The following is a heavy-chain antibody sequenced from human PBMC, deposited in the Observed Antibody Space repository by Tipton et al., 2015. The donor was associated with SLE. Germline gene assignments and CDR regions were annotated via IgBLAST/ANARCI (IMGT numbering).Heavy chain of an antibody. J-gene: IGHJ3*02. V-gene: IGHV1-2*06. Sequence: QSGAEVKKPGASVKISCKASGYTFTSYSLHWVRQAPGQGLEWLGRINPNTGVTKYAQKFQGRVTMTRDTSSSTAYMELSSLRSDDTAIYYCAREDCFGGTCQHAFDIWGQGTMVTVS. CDR3: AREDCFGGTCQHAFDI. CDR2: INPNTGVT. CDR1: GYTFTSYS. D-gene: IGHD2-15*01.